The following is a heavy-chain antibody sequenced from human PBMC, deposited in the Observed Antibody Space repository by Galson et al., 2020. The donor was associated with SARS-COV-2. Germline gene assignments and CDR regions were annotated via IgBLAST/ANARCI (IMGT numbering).Heavy chain of an antibody. Sequence: GGSLRLSCAASRFTFSSSAMHWVLQTPGKGLEWLANITHDGSETYHVDSVKGRFTISRDNAKNALYLHMNSLRAEDTAVYYCATPGPASWKCDYWGQGTLVTVSS. CDR3: ATPGPASWKCDY. D-gene: IGHD1-1*01. J-gene: IGHJ4*02. CDR2: ITHDGSET. V-gene: IGHV3-7*03. CDR1: RFTFSSSA.